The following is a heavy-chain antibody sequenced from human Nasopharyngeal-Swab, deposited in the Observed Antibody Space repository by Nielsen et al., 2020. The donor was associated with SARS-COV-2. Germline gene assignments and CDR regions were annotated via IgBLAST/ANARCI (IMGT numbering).Heavy chain of an antibody. CDR1: GYILTGYT. Sequence: ASVKVSCKASGYILTGYTMNWVRQAPGQGLEWMGWINTNTGNPTYAQGFTGRFVFSLDTSVSTAYLQISSLKAEDTAVYYCARGIPAAENWFDPWGQGTLVTVSS. V-gene: IGHV7-4-1*02. J-gene: IGHJ5*02. CDR2: INTNTGNP. CDR3: ARGIPAAENWFDP. D-gene: IGHD2-2*01.